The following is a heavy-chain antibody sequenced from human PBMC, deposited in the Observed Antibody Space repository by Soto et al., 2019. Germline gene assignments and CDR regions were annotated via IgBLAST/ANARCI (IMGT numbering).Heavy chain of an antibody. Sequence: QVQLQESGPGLVKPSETLSLTCSVSGDSITSYHWSWVRQPPGKGLEWMASIHSSGSTNYNPSLKSRVTMSADTSGNQFSLNLSSVTAADTAVYYCARTKWFVAARLIYYYYGMDVWGQVTTVTVSS. D-gene: IGHD3-10*01. J-gene: IGHJ6*02. CDR3: ARTKWFVAARLIYYYYGMDV. CDR2: IHSSGST. CDR1: GDSITSYH. V-gene: IGHV4-59*01.